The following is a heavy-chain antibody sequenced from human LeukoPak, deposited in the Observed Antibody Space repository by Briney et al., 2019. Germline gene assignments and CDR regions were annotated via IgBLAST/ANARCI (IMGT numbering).Heavy chain of an antibody. CDR3: ASLGYSYGKGVFDY. J-gene: IGHJ4*02. Sequence: GGSLRLSCAASGFTFSSHSMNWVRQAPGKGLEWVSYISSSSSTIYYADSVKGRFTISRDNAKNSLYLRMNSLRAEDTAVYYCASLGYSYGKGVFDYWGQGTLVTVSS. D-gene: IGHD5-18*01. V-gene: IGHV3-48*01. CDR1: GFTFSSHS. CDR2: ISSSSSTI.